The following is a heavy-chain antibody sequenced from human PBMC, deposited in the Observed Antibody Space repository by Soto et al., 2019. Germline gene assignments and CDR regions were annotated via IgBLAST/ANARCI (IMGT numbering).Heavy chain of an antibody. CDR2: ISGSGGST. CDR1: GFTFSSYA. J-gene: IGHJ4*02. D-gene: IGHD3-22*01. CDR3: AKPFPYYYDSSGYYWYYFDY. Sequence: PGGSLRLSCAASGFTFSSYAMSWVRQAPGKGLEWVSAISGSGGSTYYADSVKGRFTISRDNSKNTLYLQMNSLRAEDTAVYYCAKPFPYYYDSSGYYWYYFDYWGQGTLVTVSS. V-gene: IGHV3-23*01.